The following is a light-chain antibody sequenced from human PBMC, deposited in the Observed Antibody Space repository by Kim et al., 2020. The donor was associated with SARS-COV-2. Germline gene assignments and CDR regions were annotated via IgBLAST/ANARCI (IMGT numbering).Light chain of an antibody. V-gene: IGLV3-19*01. CDR2: GRN. Sequence: SSELTQDPAVSVALGQTVRIRCQGASLINYFAAWYQQKPGQAPVLVMYGRNNRASGIANRFSGSRSGDTASLIITGAQAEDEADYYCNSRDSSGHHGVFG. J-gene: IGLJ3*02. CDR3: NSRDSSGHHGV. CDR1: SLINYF.